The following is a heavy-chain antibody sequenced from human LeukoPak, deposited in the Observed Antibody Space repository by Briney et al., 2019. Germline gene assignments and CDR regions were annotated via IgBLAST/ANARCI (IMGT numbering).Heavy chain of an antibody. CDR3: ARDRSIRTNVLAGDAFDL. V-gene: IGHV3-21*01. D-gene: IGHD1-14*01. J-gene: IGHJ3*01. CDR1: GFIFSSCG. Sequence: GGSLRLSCAASGFIFSSCGVNWVRQAPGKGLEWVSFISRSSSDVFYADSVKGRFTISRDNAKNSLFLQMNSLRAEDTAVYFCARDRSIRTNVLAGDAFDLWGQGTMVTVSS. CDR2: ISRSSSDV.